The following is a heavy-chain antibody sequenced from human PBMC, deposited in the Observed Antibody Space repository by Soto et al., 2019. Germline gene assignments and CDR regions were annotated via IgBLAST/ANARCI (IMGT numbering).Heavy chain of an antibody. CDR2: IYYSGST. V-gene: IGHV4-59*01. D-gene: IGHD2-15*01. J-gene: IGHJ5*02. CDR3: ARGKYCSGGSCYSGAWFEP. CDR1: GGSISSYY. Sequence: QVQLQESGPGLVKPSETLSLTCTVSGGSISSYYWSWIRQPPGKGLEWIGYIYYSGSTNYNPSLKSRVTISVDTSKNQFSLKLSSVTAADTAVYYCARGKYCSGGSCYSGAWFEPWGQGTLVTVSS.